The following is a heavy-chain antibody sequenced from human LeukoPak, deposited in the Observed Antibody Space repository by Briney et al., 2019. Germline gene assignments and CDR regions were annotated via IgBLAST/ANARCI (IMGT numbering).Heavy chain of an antibody. D-gene: IGHD3-10*01. V-gene: IGHV1-69*13. J-gene: IGHJ4*02. CDR3: ARGWRFGEQGFDY. CDR1: GGTFSSYA. Sequence: SVKVSCKASGGTFSSYAISWVRQAPGQGLEWMGGIIPIFGTANYAQRFQGRVTITADESTSTAYMELSSLRSEDTAVYYCARGWRFGEQGFDYWGQGTLVTVSS. CDR2: IIPIFGTA.